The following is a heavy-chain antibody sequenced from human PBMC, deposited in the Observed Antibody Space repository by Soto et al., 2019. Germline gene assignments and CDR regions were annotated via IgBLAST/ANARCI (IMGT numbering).Heavy chain of an antibody. V-gene: IGHV1-18*01. D-gene: IGHD2-2*01. CDR1: GFTFNTYF. J-gene: IGHJ4*02. CDR3: ASDTSNSFDY. CDR2: ISPYNGNT. Sequence: HVQLLQSGGELKKPGASVKVSCNTSGFTFNTYFISWVRQAPGQGLEWMGWISPYNGNTKYGEKFQGRVNMTTDTTTRTAYMELRILIIDDTAVYYCASDTSNSFDYWGQGTLCTVAS.